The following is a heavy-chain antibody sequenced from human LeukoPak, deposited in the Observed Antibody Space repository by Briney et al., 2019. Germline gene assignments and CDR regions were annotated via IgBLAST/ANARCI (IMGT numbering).Heavy chain of an antibody. CDR2: IIPIFGIA. V-gene: IGHV1-69*04. J-gene: IGHJ6*02. CDR3: ASKSRDGYNLPYYYGMDV. D-gene: IGHD5-24*01. Sequence: SVKVSCKASGGTFSSYAISCVRQTPGQGLEWMGRIIPIFGIANYAQKFQGRVTITADKSTSTAYMELSSLRSEDTAVYYCASKSRDGYNLPYYYGMDVWGQGTTVTVSS. CDR1: GGTFSSYA.